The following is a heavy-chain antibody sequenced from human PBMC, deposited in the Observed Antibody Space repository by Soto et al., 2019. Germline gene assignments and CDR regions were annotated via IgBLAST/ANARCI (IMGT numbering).Heavy chain of an antibody. J-gene: IGHJ4*02. CDR1: GFTFSSYA. Sequence: GGSLRLSCAASGFTFSSYAMSWVRQAPGKGLEWVSSIVGTVGNTYHADSVKGRFTISRDNSKNTLYLQMSSLRAEDTALYYCAKSYSGNYGTYWGQGTLVTVSS. D-gene: IGHD1-26*01. V-gene: IGHV3-23*01. CDR2: IVGTVGNT. CDR3: AKSYSGNYGTY.